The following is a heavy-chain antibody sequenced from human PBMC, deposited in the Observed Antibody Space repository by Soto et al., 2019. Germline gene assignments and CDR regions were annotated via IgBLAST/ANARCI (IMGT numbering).Heavy chain of an antibody. Sequence: SVKVSCKASGGTFSSYAISWVRQAPGQGLEWMGGIIPIFGTANYAQKLQGRVTMTTDTSTSTAYMELRSLRSDDTAVYYCARGSPASSGGSCQPWGQGTLVTVSS. D-gene: IGHD2-15*01. CDR2: IIPIFGTA. CDR3: ARGSPASSGGSCQP. J-gene: IGHJ4*02. V-gene: IGHV1-69*05. CDR1: GGTFSSYA.